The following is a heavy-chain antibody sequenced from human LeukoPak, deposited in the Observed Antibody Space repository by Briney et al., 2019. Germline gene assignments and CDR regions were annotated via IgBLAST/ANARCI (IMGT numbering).Heavy chain of an antibody. Sequence: GGSLRLSCVGAGFTFSSYAMSWVRQAPGKGLEWVSTLTGSGGNTYYADSVKGRFTVSRDNSKNTLYLQMNSLRAEDTAVYYCAKSRVGYDYWGQGTLVTVSS. CDR3: AKSRVGYDY. V-gene: IGHV3-23*01. CDR2: LTGSGGNT. J-gene: IGHJ4*02. CDR1: GFTFSSYA. D-gene: IGHD1-26*01.